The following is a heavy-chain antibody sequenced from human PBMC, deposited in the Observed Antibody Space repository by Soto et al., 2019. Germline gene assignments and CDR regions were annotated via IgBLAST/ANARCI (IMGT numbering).Heavy chain of an antibody. CDR2: IYYSGST. CDR3: ARADDYKSSWFDP. V-gene: IGHV4-61*01. CDR1: GGSVSSVTYY. Sequence: ETLSLTGIVSGGSVSSVTYYWSWIRQPPGKGLEWIGYIYYSGSTNYNPSLKGRVSMSLDTSKNQFSLKLISVTAADTAFYYCARADDYKSSWFDPWGQGTLVTVSS. J-gene: IGHJ5*02. D-gene: IGHD4-4*01.